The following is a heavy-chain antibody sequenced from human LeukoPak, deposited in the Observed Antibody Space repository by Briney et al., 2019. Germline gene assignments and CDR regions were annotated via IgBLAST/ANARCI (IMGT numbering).Heavy chain of an antibody. Sequence: GASVKVSCKASGYTFTGYYMHWVRQAPGRGLEWMGWINPNSGGTNYAQKFQGRVTMTRDTSISTTYMELSRLRSDDTAVYYCARDRTTVTKYYYYYYMDVWGNGTTVTVSS. CDR1: GYTFTGYY. CDR2: INPNSGGT. CDR3: ARDRTTVTKYYYYYYMDV. J-gene: IGHJ6*03. V-gene: IGHV1-2*02. D-gene: IGHD4-17*01.